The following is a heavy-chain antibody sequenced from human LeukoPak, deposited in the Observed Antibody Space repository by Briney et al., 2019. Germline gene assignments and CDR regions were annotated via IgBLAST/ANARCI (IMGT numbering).Heavy chain of an antibody. V-gene: IGHV3-30*02. Sequence: GGSLRLSCAASGFTFSSYGMHWVRQAPGKGLEWVAFIRYEGSNKYYADSVKGRFAISRDNSKNTLYLQMNSLRAEDTAVYYCARAKSYSGSYYDAFDIWGQGTMVTVSS. CDR2: IRYEGSNK. CDR1: GFTFSSYG. D-gene: IGHD1-26*01. J-gene: IGHJ3*02. CDR3: ARAKSYSGSYYDAFDI.